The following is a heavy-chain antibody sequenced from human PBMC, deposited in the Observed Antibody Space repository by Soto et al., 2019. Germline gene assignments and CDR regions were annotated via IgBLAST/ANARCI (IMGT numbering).Heavy chain of an antibody. D-gene: IGHD5-18*01. V-gene: IGHV4-34*01. J-gene: IGHJ4*02. CDR2: VNHSGST. Sequence: QVQLQQWGAGLLKPSETLSLTCAVYGGSFSGYYWSWIRQPPGKGLEWIGEVNHSGSTTYNPSLKRRFTISVDTSRVHDSLKRSSVTAAATAVYYGARVARYSYAPGGVDYWGQGSLVTVSA. CDR1: GGSFSGYY. CDR3: ARVARYSYAPGGVDY.